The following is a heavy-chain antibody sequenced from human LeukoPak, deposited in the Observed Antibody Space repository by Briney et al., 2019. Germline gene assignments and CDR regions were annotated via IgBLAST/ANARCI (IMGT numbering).Heavy chain of an antibody. V-gene: IGHV4-39*01. CDR1: GGSISSSSYY. D-gene: IGHD5-24*01. J-gene: IGHJ4*02. CDR2: IYYSGST. CDR3: ASHPSRGDTYFDY. Sequence: SETLSLTCTVSGGSISSSSYYWGWIRQPPGKGLEWIGRIYYSGSTYYNPPLKSRVTMSVDTSKNQFSLKLSSVTAADTAVYYCASHPSRGDTYFDYWGQGTLVTVSS.